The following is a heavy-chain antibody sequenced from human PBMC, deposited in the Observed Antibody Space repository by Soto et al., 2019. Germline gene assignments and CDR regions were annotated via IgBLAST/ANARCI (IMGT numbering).Heavy chain of an antibody. V-gene: IGHV3-9*01. D-gene: IGHD4-17*01. J-gene: IGHJ4*02. CDR3: AKDMKWGGMTTIHYFDS. Sequence: GGSLRLSCAASGFTFRSYWMHWVRQAPGKGLEWVSGISWNSETIDYADSVKGLFTISRDNAESSLFLQMNSLRPDDTAFFYCAKDMKWGGMTTIHYFDSWGQGTLVTV. CDR1: GFTFRSYW. CDR2: ISWNSETI.